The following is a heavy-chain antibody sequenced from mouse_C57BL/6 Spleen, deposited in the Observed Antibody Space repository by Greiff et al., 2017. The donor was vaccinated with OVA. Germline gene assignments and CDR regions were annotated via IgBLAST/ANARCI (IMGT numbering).Heavy chain of an antibody. CDR3: ARPSTGGSSRGFAY. CDR2: INPYNGGT. V-gene: IGHV1-19*01. CDR1: GYTFTDYY. D-gene: IGHD1-1*01. Sequence: EVQVVESGPVLVKPGASVKMSCKASGYTFTDYYMNWVKQSHGKSLEWIGVINPYNGGTSYNQKFKGKATLTVDKSSSTAYMELNSLTSEDSAVYYGARPSTGGSSRGFAYWGQGTLVTVSA. J-gene: IGHJ3*01.